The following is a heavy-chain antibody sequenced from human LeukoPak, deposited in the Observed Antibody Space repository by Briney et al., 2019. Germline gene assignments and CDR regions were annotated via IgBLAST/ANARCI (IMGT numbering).Heavy chain of an antibody. J-gene: IGHJ4*02. V-gene: IGHV4-39*01. Sequence: SETLSLTCTVSGGSISSYYWGWIRQPPGKGLEWIGSIYYSGSTYYNPSLKSRVTISVDTSKNQFSLKLSSVTAADTAVYYRARLHSDVWFGEFPDYWGQGTLVTVSS. D-gene: IGHD3-10*01. CDR3: ARLHSDVWFGEFPDY. CDR1: GGSISSYY. CDR2: IYYSGST.